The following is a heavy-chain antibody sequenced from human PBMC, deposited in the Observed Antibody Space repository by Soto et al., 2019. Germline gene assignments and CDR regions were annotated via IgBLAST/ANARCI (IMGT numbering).Heavy chain of an antibody. Sequence: GASVKVSCKASGYTFTSYAMHWVRQAPGQRLEWMGWINAGNGNTKYSQKFQGRVTITRDTSASTAYMELNSLQTEDTGVYYCSHAPGRRGYYGMDVWGQGTTVTVSS. CDR1: GYTFTSYA. J-gene: IGHJ6*02. V-gene: IGHV1-3*01. CDR2: INAGNGNT. CDR3: SHAPGRRGYYGMDV. D-gene: IGHD3-10*01.